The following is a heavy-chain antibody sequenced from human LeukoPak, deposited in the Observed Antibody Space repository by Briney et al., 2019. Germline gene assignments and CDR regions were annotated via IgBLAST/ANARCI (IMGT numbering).Heavy chain of an antibody. CDR1: GFTFSSYS. V-gene: IGHV3-21*01. J-gene: IGHJ4*02. Sequence: GGSLRLSCAASGFTFSSYSMNWVRQAPGKGLEWVSSISSSSRYIYYADSVKCRFTISRDNAKNSLYLQMNSLRAEDTAVYYRASSFYGSGSYSFDYWGQGTLVTVSS. D-gene: IGHD3-10*01. CDR2: ISSSSRYI. CDR3: ASSFYGSGSYSFDY.